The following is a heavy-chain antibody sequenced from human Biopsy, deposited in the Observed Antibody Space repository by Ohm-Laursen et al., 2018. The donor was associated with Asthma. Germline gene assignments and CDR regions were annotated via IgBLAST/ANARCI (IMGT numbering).Heavy chain of an antibody. CDR1: GYTFNSAG. CDR3: ARAVDYSHYYGIDV. J-gene: IGHJ6*02. D-gene: IGHD3-10*01. CDR2: ISVYNGNT. Sequence: ASVKVSCKTSGYTFNSAGITWVRQALGQGLEWMGWISVYNGNTRVAQKLQDRVTMITDTSTSTAYMELRSLRSDDTAVYFCARAVDYSHYYGIDVWGQGTTVTVS. V-gene: IGHV1-18*01.